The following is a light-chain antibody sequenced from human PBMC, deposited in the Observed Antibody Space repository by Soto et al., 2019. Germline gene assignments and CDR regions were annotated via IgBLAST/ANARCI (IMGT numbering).Light chain of an antibody. CDR2: GAS. CDR1: QSVSSSY. Sequence: EIVLTQSPGTLSLSPVERATLSGMASQSVSSSYLAWYQQKPGQAPRLLIYGASSRATGIPDRFSGSGSGTDFTLTISRLEPEDFAVYYCQQYGSSPRGTFGQGTRLEIK. V-gene: IGKV3-20*01. CDR3: QQYGSSPRGT. J-gene: IGKJ5*01.